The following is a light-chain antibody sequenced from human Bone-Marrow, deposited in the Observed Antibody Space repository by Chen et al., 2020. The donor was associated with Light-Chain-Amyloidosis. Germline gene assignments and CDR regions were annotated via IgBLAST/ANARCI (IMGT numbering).Light chain of an antibody. V-gene: IGKV1-5*01. J-gene: IGKJ1*01. Sequence: DIQMTQSPSTLSASVGDRVTITCRASQSISHWLAWYQQKPGKAPKLLIFDASNLQSGAPSRFSGSGSGTQFTLTISSLQPDEFATYYCQQYDNYWTFGQGTQVEIK. CDR3: QQYDNYWT. CDR1: QSISHW. CDR2: DAS.